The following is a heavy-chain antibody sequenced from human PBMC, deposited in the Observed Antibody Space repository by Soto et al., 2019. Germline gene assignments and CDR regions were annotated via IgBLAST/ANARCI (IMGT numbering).Heavy chain of an antibody. J-gene: IGHJ4*02. Sequence: PGGSLRLSCAASGFTVSSNYMSWVRQAPGKGLEWVSVIYSGGSTYYADSVKGRFTISRDNSKNTLYLQMNSLRAEDTAVYYCARVPAASDRTAFYYVSKFFYFDYWGRGTQVTVSS. D-gene: IGHD3-22*01. V-gene: IGHV3-53*01. CDR1: GFTVSSNY. CDR2: IYSGGST. CDR3: ARVPAASDRTAFYYVSKFFYFDY.